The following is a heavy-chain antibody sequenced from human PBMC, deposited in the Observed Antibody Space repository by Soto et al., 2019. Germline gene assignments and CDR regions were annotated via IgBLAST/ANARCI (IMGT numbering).Heavy chain of an antibody. Sequence: PSEMLSLTCTVSGVYIINYYWSWIRQPPGKGLEWLGFIYYDGDTNYNPSLRSRVTISVDTSKNQFSLTLRSVSAADTAVYLCVRHPDYDVLTGFSGYFDFWGQGALVTVSS. J-gene: IGHJ4*02. CDR3: VRHPDYDVLTGFSGYFDF. V-gene: IGHV4-59*08. CDR1: GVYIINYY. CDR2: IYYDGDT. D-gene: IGHD3-9*01.